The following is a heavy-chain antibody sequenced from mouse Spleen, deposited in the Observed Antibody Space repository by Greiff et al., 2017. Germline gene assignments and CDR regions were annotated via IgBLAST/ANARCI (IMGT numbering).Heavy chain of an antibody. V-gene: IGHV1-15*01. CDR2: IDPETGGT. J-gene: IGHJ1*03. Sequence: QVQLKQSGAELVRPGASVTLSCKASGYTFTDYEMHWVKQTPVHGLEWIGAIDPETGGTAYNQKFKGKAILTADKSSSTAYMELRSLTSEDSAVYYCTRREYYGSSYDWYFDVWGTGTTVTVSS. CDR1: GYTFTDYE. D-gene: IGHD1-1*01. CDR3: TRREYYGSSYDWYFDV.